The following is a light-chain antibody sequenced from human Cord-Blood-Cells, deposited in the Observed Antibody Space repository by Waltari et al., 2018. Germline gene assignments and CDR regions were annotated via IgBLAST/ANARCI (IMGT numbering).Light chain of an antibody. J-gene: IGKJ3*01. V-gene: IGKV3-15*01. CDR2: GAS. CDR1: QIVSSN. CDR3: QQYNNRPFT. Sequence: EIVMTQSPATLSVSPGERATLSCRASQIVSSNLAWYQQKPGQAPRLLIYGASTRATGIPARFSGRGSGTEFTLTISSLQSADFAVYYCQQYNNRPFTFGPGTKVDIK.